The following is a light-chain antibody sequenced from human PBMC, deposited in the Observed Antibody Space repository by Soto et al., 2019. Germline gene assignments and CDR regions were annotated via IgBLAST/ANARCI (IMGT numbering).Light chain of an antibody. J-gene: IGKJ5*01. V-gene: IGKV3-11*01. CDR3: LQDYHLPIT. CDR2: DAS. CDR1: QSISSC. Sequence: EIVLTQSPATLSLSPGDRATLSCRASQSISSCLAWYQQKPGQSPRLLIYDASNRATGIPARFSGSGSGTDFTLTISSLHPEDFAVYYCLQDYHLPITFGQGTRLEIK.